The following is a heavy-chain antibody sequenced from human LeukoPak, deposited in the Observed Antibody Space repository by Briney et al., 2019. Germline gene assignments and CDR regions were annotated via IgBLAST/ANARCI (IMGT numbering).Heavy chain of an antibody. D-gene: IGHD2-2*01. J-gene: IGHJ4*02. CDR1: GITFSSYS. CDR3: ARDPTELQLLSYYFDY. Sequence: PGGSLRLSCAASGITFSSYSMSWVRQAPGKGLEWVSSISFSGTTTYYADSVKGRFTVSRDNSKNTLYLQMDGLRAGDTAVYYCARDPTELQLLSYYFDYWGQGTLVAVSS. V-gene: IGHV3-23*01. CDR2: ISFSGTTT.